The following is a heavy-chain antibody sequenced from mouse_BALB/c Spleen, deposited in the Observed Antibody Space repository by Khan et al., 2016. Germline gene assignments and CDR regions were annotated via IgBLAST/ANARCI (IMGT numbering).Heavy chain of an antibody. CDR3: ARGKVRRGYFDV. CDR2: INTYTGEP. J-gene: IGHJ1*01. V-gene: IGHV9-3-1*01. CDR1: GYTFTNYG. Sequence: QIQLVQSGPELKKPGETVKISCKASGYTFTNYGMNWVKQAPGKGLKWMGWINTYTGEPTYADDFKGRFAFSLETSASTAYLQINNHKNEDTDTYFCARGKVRRGYFDVWGAGTTVTVSS. D-gene: IGHD2-14*01.